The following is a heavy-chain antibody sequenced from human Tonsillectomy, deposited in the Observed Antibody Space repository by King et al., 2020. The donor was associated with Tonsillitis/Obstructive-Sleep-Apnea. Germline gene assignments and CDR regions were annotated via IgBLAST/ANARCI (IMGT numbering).Heavy chain of an antibody. CDR1: GGFFSGYY. D-gene: IGHD7-27*01. J-gene: IGHJ4*02. Sequence: VQLQQWGAGLLKPSETLSLTCAVYGGFFSGYYCSWIRQPPGKGLEWIGEINHSGRTNYNPHLKSRVTISVDTSKNQFSLKLTSVTAADTAVYYCARMPPTGEFDYWGQGTLVTVSS. CDR3: ARMPPTGEFDY. V-gene: IGHV4-34*01. CDR2: INHSGRT.